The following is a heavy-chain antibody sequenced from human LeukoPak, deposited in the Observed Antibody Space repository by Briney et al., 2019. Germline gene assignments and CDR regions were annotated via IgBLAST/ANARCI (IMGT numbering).Heavy chain of an antibody. CDR3: VGDPPNSGYAFQV. Sequence: GGSLRLSCAASGFTVSSTDMSWARQAPGKGLEWVSFIYSGGTTYYADSVKGRFTISRDNSKNMVYLQMNSLRAEDTALYYCVGDPPNSGYAFQVWGHGTVVTVSS. J-gene: IGHJ3*01. V-gene: IGHV3-53*01. CDR1: GFTVSSTD. CDR2: IYSGGTT. D-gene: IGHD3-22*01.